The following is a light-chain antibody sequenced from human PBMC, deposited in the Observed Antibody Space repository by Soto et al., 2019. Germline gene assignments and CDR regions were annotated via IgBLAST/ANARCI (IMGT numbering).Light chain of an antibody. V-gene: IGKV3-20*01. J-gene: IGKJ1*01. CDR2: GAY. Sequence: EIVLTHSPGTLSLSPGERATLSCRASQSVSSNYLAWYQQKPGQAPRLLIYGAYSRATDIPDRFSGSGSGTDFTLTISRLEPEDFAVYYCQEYGTSRTFGQGTKVEIK. CDR1: QSVSSNY. CDR3: QEYGTSRT.